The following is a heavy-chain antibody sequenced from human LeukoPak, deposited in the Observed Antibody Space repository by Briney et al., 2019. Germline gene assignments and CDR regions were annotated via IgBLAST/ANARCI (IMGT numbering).Heavy chain of an antibody. CDR2: ISGSGGST. Sequence: GGSLRLSCAASGFTFSSYGMSWVRQAPGKGLEWVSAISGSGGSTYYADSVKGRFTISRDNSKNTLYLQMNSLRAEDTAVYYCAKDPNFYYCMDVWGKGTTVTISS. J-gene: IGHJ6*03. CDR3: AKDPNFYYCMDV. V-gene: IGHV3-23*01. CDR1: GFTFSSYG.